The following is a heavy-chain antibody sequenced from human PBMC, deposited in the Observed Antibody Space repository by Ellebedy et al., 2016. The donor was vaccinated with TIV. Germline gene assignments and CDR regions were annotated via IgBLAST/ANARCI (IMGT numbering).Heavy chain of an antibody. CDR2: IWHDGSNQ. J-gene: IGHJ5*02. CDR3: VKVRLTKTTLGWFDP. Sequence: GGSLRLXXVASGFSFSDYGMHWVRQAPGKGLEWVAVIWHDGSNQYYTDSVKGRFTISRDNSKNTLYLQMNSLRPEDTAVYYCVKVRLTKTTLGWFDPWGQGTQVTVSS. CDR1: GFSFSDYG. D-gene: IGHD1-7*01. V-gene: IGHV3-33*03.